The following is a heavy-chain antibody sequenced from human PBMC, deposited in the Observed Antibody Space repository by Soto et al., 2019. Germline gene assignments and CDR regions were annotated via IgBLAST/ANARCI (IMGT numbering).Heavy chain of an antibody. Sequence: SETPSLTCTVSGGSISSSSYYWGWIRQPPGKGLEWIGSIYYSGSTYYNPSLKSRVTISVDTSKNQFSLKLSSVTAADTAVYYCASVSGGDFFDYWGQGTLVTVSS. J-gene: IGHJ4*02. CDR3: ASVSGGDFFDY. CDR2: IYYSGST. V-gene: IGHV4-39*01. D-gene: IGHD2-15*01. CDR1: GGSISSSSYY.